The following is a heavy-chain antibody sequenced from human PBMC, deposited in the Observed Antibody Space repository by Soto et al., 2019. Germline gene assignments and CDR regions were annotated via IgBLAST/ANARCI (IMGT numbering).Heavy chain of an antibody. CDR1: GGTFSSYT. CDR2: IIPILGIA. J-gene: IGHJ4*02. D-gene: IGHD3-9*01. Sequence: GASVKVSCKASGGTFSSYTISWVRQAPGQGLEWMGRIIPILGIANYAQKFQGRVTITADKSTSTAYMELSSLRSEDTAVYYCARDDILTGYSPEPTYDYWGQGTLVTVSS. CDR3: ARDDILTGYSPEPTYDY. V-gene: IGHV1-69*04.